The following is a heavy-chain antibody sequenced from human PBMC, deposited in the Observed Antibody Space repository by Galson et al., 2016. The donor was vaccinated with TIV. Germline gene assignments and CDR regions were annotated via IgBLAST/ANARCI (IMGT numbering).Heavy chain of an antibody. D-gene: IGHD6-19*01. CDR2: INPSGGST. V-gene: IGHV1-46*01. J-gene: IGHJ4*02. CDR1: GYTFTSYY. CDR3: ARVLEVAGTDY. Sequence: VKVSCKASGYTFTSYYMHWVRQAPGLGLEWMGIINPSGGSTSHAQKFQGRVTMTRDTSTSTVHMELSSLRSEDTAVYYCARVLEVAGTDYWGQGTLVTVSS.